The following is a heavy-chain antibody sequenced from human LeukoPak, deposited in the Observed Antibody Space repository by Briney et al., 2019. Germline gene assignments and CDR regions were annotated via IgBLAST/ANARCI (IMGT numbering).Heavy chain of an antibody. V-gene: IGHV4-59*12. CDR2: IYYSGST. CDR3: ARDRGYYDSSGSYYFDY. D-gene: IGHD3-22*01. CDR1: GGSISSYY. J-gene: IGHJ4*02. Sequence: PSETLSLTCTVSGGSISSYYWSWIRQPPGKGLEWIGYIYYSGSTYYNPSLKSRVTISVDTSKNQFSLKLSSVTAADTAVYYCARDRGYYDSSGSYYFDYWGQGTLVTVSS.